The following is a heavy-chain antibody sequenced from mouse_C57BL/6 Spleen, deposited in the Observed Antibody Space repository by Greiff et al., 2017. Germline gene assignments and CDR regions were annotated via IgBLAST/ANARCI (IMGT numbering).Heavy chain of an antibody. CDR3: ARGFITTVVAFDY. D-gene: IGHD1-1*01. J-gene: IGHJ2*01. CDR2: IDTSDSYT. Sequence: QVHVKQPGAELVRPGTSVKLSCKASGYTFTSYWMHWVKQRPGQGLEWIGVIDTSDSYTNYNQKFKGKATLTVDTSSSTAYMQLSSLTSEDSAVYYCARGFITTVVAFDYWGQGTTLTVSS. V-gene: IGHV1-59*01. CDR1: GYTFTSYW.